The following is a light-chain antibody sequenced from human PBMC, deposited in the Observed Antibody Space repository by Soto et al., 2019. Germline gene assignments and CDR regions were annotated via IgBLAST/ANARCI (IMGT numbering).Light chain of an antibody. CDR1: QSISSNS. CDR2: GAS. Sequence: EMVLTQSPGTLSLSPGERATLSCRASQSISSNSLAWYQQKPGQAPRLFIYGASSRATGIPDRFSGSESGTHFTLTISRLEPEDFALYYCQQYGSSPPITFGQGSRLEIK. V-gene: IGKV3-20*01. J-gene: IGKJ5*01. CDR3: QQYGSSPPIT.